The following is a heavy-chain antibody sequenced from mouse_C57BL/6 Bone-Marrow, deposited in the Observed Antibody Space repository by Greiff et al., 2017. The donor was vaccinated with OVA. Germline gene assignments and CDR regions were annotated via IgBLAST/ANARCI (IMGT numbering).Heavy chain of an antibody. Sequence: VQLQQSGAELVRPGTSVKLSCKASGYTFTNYLIEWVKQRPGQGLEWIGVINPGSGGTNYNEKFKGKATLTADKSSSTDYMQLSSLTSEDSAVYFCARWDWTRGFAYWGQGTLVTVSA. CDR1: GYTFTNYL. J-gene: IGHJ3*01. D-gene: IGHD4-1*01. CDR3: ARWDWTRGFAY. V-gene: IGHV1-54*01. CDR2: INPGSGGT.